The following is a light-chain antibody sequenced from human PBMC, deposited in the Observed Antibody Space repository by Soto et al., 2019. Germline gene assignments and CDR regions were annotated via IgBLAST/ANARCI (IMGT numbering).Light chain of an antibody. CDR3: QQYGSPLT. Sequence: EIVLTQSPGTLSLSPGARATLSCRASPSVSSSYLAWYQQKPGQAPRLLIYGASSRATGIPDRFSGSGSGTDFTLTISRLEPEDLAVYYCQQYGSPLTFGGGTKVEIK. CDR2: GAS. V-gene: IGKV3-20*01. CDR1: PSVSSSY. J-gene: IGKJ4*01.